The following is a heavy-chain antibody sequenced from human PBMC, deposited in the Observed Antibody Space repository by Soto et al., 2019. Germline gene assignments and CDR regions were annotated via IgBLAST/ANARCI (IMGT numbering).Heavy chain of an antibody. Sequence: QVQLVESGGGLVKPGGSLRLSCAASGFTFSDYYMSWIRQAPGKGLEWVSYISSSSSYTNYADSVKGRFTISRDNAKNSLYLQMNSLRAEDTAVYCCARATHGPPLKHGMDVWSQGTTVTVSS. V-gene: IGHV3-11*05. CDR3: ARATHGPPLKHGMDV. CDR2: ISSSSSYT. J-gene: IGHJ6*02. D-gene: IGHD2-8*01. CDR1: GFTFSDYY.